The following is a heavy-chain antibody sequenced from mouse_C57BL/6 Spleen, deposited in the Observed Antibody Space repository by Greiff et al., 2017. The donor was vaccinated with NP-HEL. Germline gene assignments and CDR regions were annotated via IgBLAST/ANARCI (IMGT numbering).Heavy chain of an antibody. CDR1: GYTFTSYW. J-gene: IGHJ3*01. V-gene: IGHV1-53*01. CDR2: INPSNGGT. CDR3: AREGNYDGEFVY. Sequence: VQLQQPGTELVKPGASVKLSCKASGYTFTSYWMHWVKQRPGQGLEWIGNINPSNGGTNYNEKFKSKATLTVDKSSSTAYMQLSSLTSEDSAVDSGAREGNYDGEFVYWGQGTLVTVSA. D-gene: IGHD2-4*01.